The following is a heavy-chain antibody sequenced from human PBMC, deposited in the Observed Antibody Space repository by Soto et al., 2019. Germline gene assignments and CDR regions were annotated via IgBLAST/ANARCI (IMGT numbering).Heavy chain of an antibody. CDR1: GGTFSSYA. CDR3: ARGYYDSGRRYYYGMDV. V-gene: IGHV1-69*13. Sequence: SVKVSCKASGGTFSSYAISWVRQAPGQGLEWMGGIIPIFGTANYAQKFQGRVTITADESTSTAYMELSSLRSEDTAVYYCARGYYDSGRRYYYGMDVWGQGTTVTVSS. J-gene: IGHJ6*02. D-gene: IGHD3-22*01. CDR2: IIPIFGTA.